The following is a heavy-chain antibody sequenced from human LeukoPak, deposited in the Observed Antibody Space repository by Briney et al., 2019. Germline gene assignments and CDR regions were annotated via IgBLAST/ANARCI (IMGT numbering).Heavy chain of an antibody. J-gene: IGHJ4*02. D-gene: IGHD3-22*01. CDR3: AKLDFDSSGSHSLVDY. CDR1: GFTFSSYG. V-gene: IGHV3-30*18. Sequence: GGSLRLSCAASGFTFSSYGMHWVRQAPGKGLEWVAFISYDGSKKYYADFVKGRFTISRDNSKNTLYVELNSLRTEDTAVYYCAKLDFDSSGSHSLVDYWGQGTPVTVSS. CDR2: ISYDGSKK.